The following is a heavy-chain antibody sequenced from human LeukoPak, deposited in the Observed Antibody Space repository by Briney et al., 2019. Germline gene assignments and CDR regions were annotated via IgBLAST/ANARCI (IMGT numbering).Heavy chain of an antibody. V-gene: IGHV3-48*01. CDR2: IRSSSTRI. CDR3: ARVNKPADYEYYGLDV. Sequence: PGGSLRHSCEASGFPFSSYSMNWVRQAPGKGLEWVSYIRSSSTRIYYADSVKGRFTVSRDNAKNSMYLQMTSLRAEDTAVYYCARVNKPADYEYYGLDVWGQGTTVTISS. CDR1: GFPFSSYS. D-gene: IGHD1/OR15-1a*01. J-gene: IGHJ6*02.